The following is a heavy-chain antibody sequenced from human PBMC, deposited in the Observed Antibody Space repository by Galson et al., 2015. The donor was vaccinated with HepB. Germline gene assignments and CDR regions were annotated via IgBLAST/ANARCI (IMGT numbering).Heavy chain of an antibody. CDR2: ISQIGDYT. CDR3: TRWDCGSDRNRCYEGV. D-gene: IGHD2-21*02. Sequence: SLRLSCAASGFRFSTYAMHWVRQAPGKGLEYVSSISQIGDYTYYGNSVRGRFTISRVNSENTLYLHMGSLTAEDTAVYYCTRWDCGSDRNRCYEGVWGKGTTVTVSS. V-gene: IGHV3-64*01. J-gene: IGHJ6*04. CDR1: GFRFSTYA.